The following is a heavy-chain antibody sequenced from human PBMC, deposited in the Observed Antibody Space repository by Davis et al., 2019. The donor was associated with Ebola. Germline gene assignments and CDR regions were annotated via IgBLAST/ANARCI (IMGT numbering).Heavy chain of an antibody. Sequence: MPGGSLRLSCVASGFTFSSYSMNWVRQPPGKGLEWIGNIFYSGSTYYDPSLKSRVIISLDTSKNQVSLKLTSVTAADTAVYYCARRSSGYYHGRFDPWGQGTLVTVSS. V-gene: IGHV4-34*12. CDR1: GFTFSSYSMN. D-gene: IGHD3-22*01. J-gene: IGHJ5*02. CDR2: IFYSGST. CDR3: ARRSSGYYHGRFDP.